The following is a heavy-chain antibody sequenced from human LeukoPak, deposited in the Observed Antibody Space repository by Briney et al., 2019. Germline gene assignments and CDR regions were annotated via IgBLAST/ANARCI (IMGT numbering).Heavy chain of an antibody. D-gene: IGHD2-2*02. CDR2: ISSSNIYI. CDR1: GFTFSSYC. J-gene: IGHJ4*02. CDR3: AKHRGWGSIPDY. Sequence: PGGSLRLSCAASGFTFSSYCMDWVRQAPGKGLEWVSSISSSNIYIYYADSVKGRFTISRDNSKNTLYLQMNSLRAEDTAVYYCAKHRGWGSIPDYWGQGTLITVSS. V-gene: IGHV3-21*04.